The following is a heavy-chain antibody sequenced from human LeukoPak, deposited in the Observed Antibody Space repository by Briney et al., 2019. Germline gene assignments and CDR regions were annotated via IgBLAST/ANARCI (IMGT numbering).Heavy chain of an antibody. CDR3: ARGIYTSSPRNPKNFFDY. D-gene: IGHD2-2*02. CDR1: GFTFSTYS. Sequence: KPGGSLGLSCAASGFTFSTYSMTWVRQAPGKGLEWVSSINSGRIYIYYADSVKGRFTISRDNAKNSLYLQMNSLRAEDTAVYFCARGIYTSSPRNPKNFFDYWGQGTLVTVS. CDR2: INSGRIYI. V-gene: IGHV3-21*01. J-gene: IGHJ4*02.